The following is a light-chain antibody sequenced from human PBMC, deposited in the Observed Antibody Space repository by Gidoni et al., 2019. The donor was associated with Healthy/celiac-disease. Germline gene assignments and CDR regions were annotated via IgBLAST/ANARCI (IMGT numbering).Light chain of an antibody. CDR1: QGISSY. CDR2: AAS. Sequence: AIRMTQSPSSCSASTGDRVTITCRASQGISSYLAWYQQKPGQAPKLLIYAASTLQSGVPSRFSGSGSGTDFPLTISCLQSEDFATYYCQQYYSYPFTFGPGTKVDIK. V-gene: IGKV1-8*01. J-gene: IGKJ3*01. CDR3: QQYYSYPFT.